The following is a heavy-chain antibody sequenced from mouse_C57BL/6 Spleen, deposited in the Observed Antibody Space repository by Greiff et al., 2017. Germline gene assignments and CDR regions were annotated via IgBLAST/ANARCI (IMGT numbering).Heavy chain of an antibody. D-gene: IGHD2-4*01. CDR2: LNPCTGGT. CDR3: ARSFYYDYDDYAMDY. CDR1: GYSFTGYY. J-gene: IGHJ4*01. V-gene: IGHV1-42*01. Sequence: EVQLQQSGPELVKPGASVKISCKASGYSFTGYYMNWVKQSPEKSLEWIGELNPCTGGTTYNQKFKAKATLTVDKSSSTAYMQLKSLTSEDSAVYYGARSFYYDYDDYAMDYWGQGTTVTVSS.